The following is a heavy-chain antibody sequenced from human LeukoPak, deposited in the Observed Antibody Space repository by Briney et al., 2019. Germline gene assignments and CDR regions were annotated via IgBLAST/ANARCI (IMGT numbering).Heavy chain of an antibody. V-gene: IGHV3-74*01. Sequence: GGSLRLSCEASGFTFSHCWMHWVRQAPGKGLVWVSRTNTDGSSTSYMDSAKGRFTISRDNAKNTIYLQMNSLRAEDTAVYYCVPSDSSGLDWGQGTLVTVSS. CDR1: GFTFSHCW. J-gene: IGHJ4*02. CDR2: TNTDGSST. CDR3: VPSDSSGLD. D-gene: IGHD3-22*01.